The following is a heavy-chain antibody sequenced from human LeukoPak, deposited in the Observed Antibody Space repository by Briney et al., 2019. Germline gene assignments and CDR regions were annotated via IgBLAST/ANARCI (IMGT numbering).Heavy chain of an antibody. CDR1: GFTFSSYG. CDR3: AKSIFPRGDGYKPIHC. Sequence: QPGRSLRLSCAASGFTFSSYGMHWVRQAPGRGLAWVAVIWYDGINKYYVDSVKGRFTISRDNSKNTLYPQINSLRAEDTAGYYCAKSIFPRGDGYKPIHCRGQGTLVS. V-gene: IGHV3-33*06. J-gene: IGHJ4*02. D-gene: IGHD5-24*01. CDR2: IWYDGINK.